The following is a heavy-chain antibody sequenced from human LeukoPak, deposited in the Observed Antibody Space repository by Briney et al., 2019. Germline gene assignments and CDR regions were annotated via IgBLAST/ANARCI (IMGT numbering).Heavy chain of an antibody. J-gene: IGHJ3*02. CDR2: ISGSGGST. CDR3: AKDVEDLAYCGGDCYFDAFDI. D-gene: IGHD2-21*01. V-gene: IGHV3-23*01. Sequence: GGSLRLSCAASGFTFSSYAMSWVRQAPGKGLEWVSAISGSGGSTYYADSVKGRFTISRDNSKNTLYLQMNSLRAEDTAVYYCAKDVEDLAYCGGDCYFDAFDIWGQGTMVTVSS. CDR1: GFTFSSYA.